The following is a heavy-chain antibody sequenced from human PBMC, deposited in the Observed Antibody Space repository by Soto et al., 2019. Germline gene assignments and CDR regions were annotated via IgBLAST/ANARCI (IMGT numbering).Heavy chain of an antibody. J-gene: IGHJ4*02. Sequence: GGSLRLSCAASGFTFSSYGMHWVRQAPGKGLEWVAVISYDGSNKYYADSVKGRFTISRDNSKNTLYLQMNSLRAEDTAVYYCAKAVYDYIWGSYEGLDYWGQGTLVTVSS. CDR1: GFTFSSYG. D-gene: IGHD3-16*01. CDR2: ISYDGSNK. CDR3: AKAVYDYIWGSYEGLDY. V-gene: IGHV3-30*18.